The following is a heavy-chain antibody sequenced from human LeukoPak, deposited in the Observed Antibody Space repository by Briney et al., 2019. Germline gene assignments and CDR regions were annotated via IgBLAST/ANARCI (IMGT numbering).Heavy chain of an antibody. CDR3: TRDGNWDYDILTGYYDNYYYYYYMDV. CDR2: ISSSSSYI. CDR1: GFTFSSYS. J-gene: IGHJ6*03. V-gene: IGHV3-21*01. Sequence: GGSLRLSCAASGFTFSSYSMNWVRQAPGKGLEWVSSISSSSSYIYYADSVKGRFTISRDNAKNSLYLQMNSLRAEDTAVYYCTRDGNWDYDILTGYYDNYYYYYYMDVWGKGTTVTISS. D-gene: IGHD3-9*01.